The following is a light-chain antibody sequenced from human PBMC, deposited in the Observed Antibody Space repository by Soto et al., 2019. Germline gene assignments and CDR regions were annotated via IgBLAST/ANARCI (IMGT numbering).Light chain of an antibody. CDR3: QQYAGSPLA. CDR2: GAS. CDR1: QSVSSTY. Sequence: EIVLPQSPGTLSLSPGERATLSCRASQSVSSTYLAWYQQRPGQAPRLLIYGASSRATGLPDRFSGSGSGTDFTLTISRLEPEDVAVYYCQQYAGSPLAFGGGTKVEIK. V-gene: IGKV3-20*01. J-gene: IGKJ4*01.